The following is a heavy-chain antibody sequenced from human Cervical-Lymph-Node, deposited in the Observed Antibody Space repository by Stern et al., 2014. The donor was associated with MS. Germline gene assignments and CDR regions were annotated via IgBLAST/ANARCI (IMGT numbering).Heavy chain of an antibody. CDR1: GGSISSSGYY. Sequence: QLQLQESGPGLVKPSQTLSLTCSVSGGSISSSGYYWSWVRQHPGKGLEWIGIIYYSGSSYYKSSHKSRVSISSDTSKNQFSLNLNSVTAADTAIYYCARARGSVTMRVLDYWGQGILVTVSS. V-gene: IGHV4-31*03. J-gene: IGHJ4*02. D-gene: IGHD4-17*01. CDR2: IYYSGSS. CDR3: ARARGSVTMRVLDY.